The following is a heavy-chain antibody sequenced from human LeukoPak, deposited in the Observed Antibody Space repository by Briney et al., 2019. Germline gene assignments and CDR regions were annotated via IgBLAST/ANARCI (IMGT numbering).Heavy chain of an antibody. V-gene: IGHV4-39*01. CDR2: VYYTGST. D-gene: IGHD3-10*01. J-gene: IGHJ5*02. Sequence: SETLSLTCSVSGASVTSGGFYGGWLRQPPGKGLEWIATVYYTGSTYYNPSLKSRVTISIDTSKNQFSLSLRSLIAADTAVYYCARHSGSGSLSRPFDPWGQGTLVTVPS. CDR1: GASVTSGGFY. CDR3: ARHSGSGSLSRPFDP.